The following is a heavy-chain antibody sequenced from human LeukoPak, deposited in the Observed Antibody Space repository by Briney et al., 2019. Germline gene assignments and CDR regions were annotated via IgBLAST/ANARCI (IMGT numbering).Heavy chain of an antibody. D-gene: IGHD3-10*01. Sequence: PGGSLRLSCAASGFTFRNYWMTWVRQAPGQGLQWVANIKPTWSEDSETYYVDHVRGRFTLYRDNARNLLYLQMNSLGGEDTAVYYCARFGSEAGVDLWGRGTLVTVSS. CDR3: ARFGSEAGVDL. CDR1: GFTFRNYW. J-gene: IGHJ4*01. CDR2: IKPTWSEDSET. V-gene: IGHV3-7*01.